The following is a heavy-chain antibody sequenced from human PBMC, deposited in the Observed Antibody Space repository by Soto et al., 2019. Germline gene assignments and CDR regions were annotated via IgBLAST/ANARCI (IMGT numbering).Heavy chain of an antibody. V-gene: IGHV3-9*01. Sequence: EVQLVESGGGLVQPGRSLRPSCAASGFTFDDYAMHWVRQAPGKGLEWVSGISWNSGSIGYADSVKGRFTISRDNAKNSLYLQMSSLRAEDTALYYCAKLSSGNGGAFDIWGQGTMVTVSS. CDR1: GFTFDDYA. CDR3: AKLSSGNGGAFDI. J-gene: IGHJ3*02. D-gene: IGHD1-1*01. CDR2: ISWNSGSI.